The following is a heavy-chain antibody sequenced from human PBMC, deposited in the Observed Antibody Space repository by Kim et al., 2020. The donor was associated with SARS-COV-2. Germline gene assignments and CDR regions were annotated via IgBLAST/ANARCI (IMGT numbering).Heavy chain of an antibody. V-gene: IGHV4-4*02. J-gene: IGHJ4*02. CDR1: GASISNSNW. CDR2: IYHTGST. D-gene: IGHD5-18*01. CDR3: ATLRGHSFKYYFES. Sequence: SETLSLTCAVSGASISNSNWWSWVRQPPGKGLEWIGEIYHTGSTSYNPSLKSRVTISVDKSKNQFSLKLTSVTAADTGLYYCATLRGHSFKYYFESWGQGTLVTVSS.